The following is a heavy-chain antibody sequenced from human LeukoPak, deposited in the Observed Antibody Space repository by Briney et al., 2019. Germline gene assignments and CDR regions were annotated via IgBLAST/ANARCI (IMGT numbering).Heavy chain of an antibody. J-gene: IGHJ4*02. Sequence: GASVKVSCKASSYTFTNYAFTWVRQAPGQGLEWMGWISAYNGNTNYAQKLQGRVTMTTDTSTSTAYMELRSLRSDDTAVYYCAGGLGYSSSWYRYWGQGTLVTVSS. V-gene: IGHV1-18*04. D-gene: IGHD6-13*01. CDR2: ISAYNGNT. CDR3: AGGLGYSSSWYRY. CDR1: SYTFTNYA.